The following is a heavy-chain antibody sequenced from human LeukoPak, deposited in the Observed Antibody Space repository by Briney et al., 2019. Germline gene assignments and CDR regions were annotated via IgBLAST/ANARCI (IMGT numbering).Heavy chain of an antibody. J-gene: IGHJ6*03. CDR2: INPNSGGT. D-gene: IGHD5-18*01. V-gene: IGHV1-2*02. CDR3: ARDRRYSYGYYYYYYMDV. Sequence: ASVKVSCKASGYTFTGYYMHWVRQAPGQGLEWMGWINPNSGGTNYAQKFQGRVTMTRDTSISTAHMELSRLRSDDTAVYYCARDRRYSYGYYYYYYMDVWGKGTTVTVSS. CDR1: GYTFTGYY.